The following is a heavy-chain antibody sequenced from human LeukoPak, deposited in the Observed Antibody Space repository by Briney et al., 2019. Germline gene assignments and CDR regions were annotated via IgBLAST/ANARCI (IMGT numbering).Heavy chain of an antibody. J-gene: IGHJ4*02. CDR2: ISAYNGNT. D-gene: IGHD3-10*01. Sequence: ASVKVSCKASGYTFTSYGISWVRQAPGQGLEWMGWISAYNGNTNYAQKLQGRVTMTTDTSTSTAYMELSSLRSEDTAVYYCARDWNIPMVRNYFDYWGQGTLVTVSS. CDR3: ARDWNIPMVRNYFDY. V-gene: IGHV1-18*01. CDR1: GYTFTSYG.